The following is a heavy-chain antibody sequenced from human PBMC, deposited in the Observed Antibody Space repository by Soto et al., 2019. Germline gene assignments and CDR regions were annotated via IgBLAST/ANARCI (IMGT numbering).Heavy chain of an antibody. D-gene: IGHD3-22*01. V-gene: IGHV3-48*04. CDR2: ISSSGSTI. CDR1: GFAFRTFG. CDR3: ARDAPIYYYDSSGFHYYYGMDV. J-gene: IGHJ6*02. Sequence: PGGSLRLSCAASGFAFRTFGMNWIRQAPGKGLEWVSYISSSGSTIYYADSVKGRFTISRDNAKNSLYLQMNSLRAEDTAVYYCARDAPIYYYDSSGFHYYYGMDVWGQGTTVTVSS.